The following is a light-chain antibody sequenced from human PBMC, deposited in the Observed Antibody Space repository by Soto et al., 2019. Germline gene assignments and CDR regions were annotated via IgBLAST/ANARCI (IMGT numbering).Light chain of an antibody. J-gene: IGKJ2*01. CDR2: AAC. V-gene: IGKV1-39*01. CDR1: QSISHF. Sequence: DIQMTQSTSSLSESVGDSVTITCRASQSISHFLNWYQQKPGKAPKLLIYAACTLESGVPLRFSGSASGTDFTLTISSLLPEDFATYYCQQSYNNPRTFGQGTILESK. CDR3: QQSYNNPRT.